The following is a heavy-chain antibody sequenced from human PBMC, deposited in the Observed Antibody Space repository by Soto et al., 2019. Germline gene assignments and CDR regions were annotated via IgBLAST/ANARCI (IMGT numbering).Heavy chain of an antibody. CDR3: AKDRSIAVAGTSDFDY. J-gene: IGHJ4*02. Sequence: QVQLVESGGGVVQPGRSLRLSCAASGFTFSSYGMHWVRQAPGKGLEWVAVISYDGSNKYYADSVKGRFTISRDNSKNTLYRQMNSLRAEDTAVYYCAKDRSIAVAGTSDFDYWGQGTLVTVSS. CDR1: GFTFSSYG. CDR2: ISYDGSNK. V-gene: IGHV3-30*18. D-gene: IGHD6-19*01.